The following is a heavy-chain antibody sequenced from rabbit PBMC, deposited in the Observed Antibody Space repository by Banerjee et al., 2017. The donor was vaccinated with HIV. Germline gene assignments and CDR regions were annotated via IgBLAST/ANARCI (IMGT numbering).Heavy chain of an antibody. D-gene: IGHD6-1*01. CDR2: IDLVFGST. V-gene: IGHV1S47*01. CDR1: GFDFNSYA. Sequence: QEQLVESGGGLVQPGGSLKLSCKASGFDFNSYAVTWVRQAPGKGLEWIGYIDLVFGSTDYASWVNGRFTISSDNAQNTLYLQLNSLTAADTATYFCARYYTYGYGAYGHANLWGPGTLVTVS. CDR3: ARYYTYGYGAYGHANL. J-gene: IGHJ4*01.